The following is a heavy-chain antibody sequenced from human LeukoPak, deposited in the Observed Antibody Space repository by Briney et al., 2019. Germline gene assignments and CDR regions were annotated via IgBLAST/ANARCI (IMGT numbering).Heavy chain of an antibody. CDR3: AREDFWSGYYHYYYYYMDG. D-gene: IGHD3-3*01. Sequence: SETLSLTCTVSGGSISSSSYYWGWIRQPPGKGLEWIGCIYYSGRTYYNPSLKSRVTISVDTSKNQFSLKLSSVTAADTAVYYCAREDFWSGYYHYYYYYMDGWGKGTTVTASS. V-gene: IGHV4-39*07. CDR1: GGSISSSSYY. CDR2: IYYSGRT. J-gene: IGHJ6*03.